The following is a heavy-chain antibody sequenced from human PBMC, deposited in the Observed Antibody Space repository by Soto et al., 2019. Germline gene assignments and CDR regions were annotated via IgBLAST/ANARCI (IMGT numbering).Heavy chain of an antibody. J-gene: IGHJ6*02. V-gene: IGHV1-69*08. CDR3: AREDRDRETGLVPAAIDGMDV. CDR1: GGTFSRYS. D-gene: IGHD2-2*01. CDR2: IIPIFGIA. Sequence: QVQLVQSGAEVKKPGSSVKVSCKASGGTFSRYSITWVRQAPGHGLEWIGRIIPIFGIASYAQKFQGRVTITADESTSRGHVERSSLRSDDTAVYYCAREDRDRETGLVPAAIDGMDVWGQGTTVPVSS.